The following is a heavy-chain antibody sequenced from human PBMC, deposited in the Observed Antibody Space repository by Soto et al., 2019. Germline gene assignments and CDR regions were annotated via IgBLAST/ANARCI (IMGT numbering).Heavy chain of an antibody. J-gene: IGHJ6*02. Sequence: SETLSLTCTVSGGSISSGGYYWSWIRQHPGKGLEWIGYIYYSGSTYYNPSLKSRVTISVDTSKNQFSLKLTSVTAADTAVYYCARGNMTTVTASRDYYYYGMDVWGQGTTVTVS. V-gene: IGHV4-31*03. CDR1: GGSISSGGYY. D-gene: IGHD4-17*01. CDR2: IYYSGST. CDR3: ARGNMTTVTASRDYYYYGMDV.